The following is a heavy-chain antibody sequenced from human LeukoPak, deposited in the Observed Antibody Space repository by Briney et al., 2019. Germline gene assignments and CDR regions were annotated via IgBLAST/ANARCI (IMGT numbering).Heavy chain of an antibody. J-gene: IGHJ6*02. CDR3: AGGYSYGYRHYYGMDV. V-gene: IGHV3-23*01. Sequence: GGSLRLSCAASGFTFSSYGMSWVRQAPGKGLEWVSAIGGRDGSTYYADSVKGWFTISRDNSKNTLYLQMNSLRAEDTAVYYCAGGYSYGYRHYYGMDVWGQGTTVTVSS. D-gene: IGHD5-18*01. CDR1: GFTFSSYG. CDR2: IGGRDGST.